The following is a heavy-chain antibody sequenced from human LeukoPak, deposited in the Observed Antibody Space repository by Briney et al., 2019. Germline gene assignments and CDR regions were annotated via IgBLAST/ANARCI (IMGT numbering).Heavy chain of an antibody. Sequence: GASLKISCKGSGYSFTSYWIGWVRQMPGKGLEWMGSIYPCGSDTSYSPSFKGQVTISADKSISPAYLQWSSLKASDTAMYYCASISVGYYYYGMDVWGQGTTVTVSS. J-gene: IGHJ6*02. CDR3: ASISVGYYYYGMDV. CDR2: IYPCGSDT. CDR1: GYSFTSYW. V-gene: IGHV5-51*01. D-gene: IGHD5/OR15-5a*01.